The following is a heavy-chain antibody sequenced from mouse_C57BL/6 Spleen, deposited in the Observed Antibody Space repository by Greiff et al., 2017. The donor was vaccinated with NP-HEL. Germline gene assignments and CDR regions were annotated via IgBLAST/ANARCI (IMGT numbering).Heavy chain of an antibody. CDR1: GYTFTDYY. D-gene: IGHD1-1*01. V-gene: IGHV1-76*01. J-gene: IGHJ2*01. Sequence: VQLKQSGAELVRPGASVKLSCKASGYTFTDYYINWVKQRPGQGLEWIARIYPGSGNTYYNEKFKGKATLTAEKSSSTAYMQLSSLTSEDSAVYCCARNYGTGYYFDYWGQGTTLAVSS. CDR3: ARNYGTGYYFDY. CDR2: IYPGSGNT.